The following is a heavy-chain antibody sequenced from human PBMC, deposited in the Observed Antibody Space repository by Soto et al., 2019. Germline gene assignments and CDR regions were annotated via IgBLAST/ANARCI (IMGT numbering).Heavy chain of an antibody. CDR1: GGSISSGDQY. Sequence: QVQLQESGPGLVKPSQTLSLTCTVSGGSISSGDQYWTWIRQPPGKGLEWIGYIDYSGRAFYTPSLKSRLIISLGTSMNQFSLKLTSVTAADTAVYYCARDRSHLYESRGRIDYWCRGILVTVSS. V-gene: IGHV4-30-4*01. CDR3: ARDRSHLYESRGRIDY. J-gene: IGHJ4*02. D-gene: IGHD3-22*01. CDR2: IDYSGRA.